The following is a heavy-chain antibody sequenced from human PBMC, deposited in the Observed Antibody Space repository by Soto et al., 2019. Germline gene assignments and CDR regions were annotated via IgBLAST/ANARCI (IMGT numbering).Heavy chain of an antibody. D-gene: IGHD5-12*01. Sequence: LRLSCAASGFTFSSYGMHWVRQAPGKGLEWVAVIWYDGSNKYYADSVKGRFTISRDNSKNTLYLQMNSLRAEDTAVYYCASGLATSNEFDYWGQGTLVTVPS. CDR3: ASGLATSNEFDY. V-gene: IGHV3-33*01. CDR2: IWYDGSNK. J-gene: IGHJ4*02. CDR1: GFTFSSYG.